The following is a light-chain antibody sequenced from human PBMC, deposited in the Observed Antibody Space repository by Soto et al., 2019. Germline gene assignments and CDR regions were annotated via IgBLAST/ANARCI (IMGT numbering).Light chain of an antibody. J-gene: IGKJ1*01. CDR1: QTLLHSDGYNY. CDR2: LGS. CDR3: MQDLHTPWT. V-gene: IGKV2-28*01. Sequence: DIVMTQSPLSLPVTPGEPASISCRSSQTLLHSDGYNYLDWYLQKPRQSPQLLIYLGSNRASGIPDRFSSSGSGTNFTLNISRVEDEDVAVYYCMQDLHTPWTFGQGTKVEIK.